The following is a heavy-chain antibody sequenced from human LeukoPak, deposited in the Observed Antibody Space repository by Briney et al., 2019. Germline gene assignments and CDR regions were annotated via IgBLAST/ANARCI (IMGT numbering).Heavy chain of an antibody. J-gene: IGHJ3*02. Sequence: GGSLRLSCAASGFTFSSYAMHWVRQAPGKGLEWVAVISYDGSNKYYADSVKGRFTISRDNSKNTLYLQMISLRSEDTAVYYCAREFPLNYYDSRALGAFDIWGQGTMVTVSS. CDR2: ISYDGSNK. CDR3: AREFPLNYYDSRALGAFDI. V-gene: IGHV3-30-3*01. CDR1: GFTFSSYA. D-gene: IGHD3-22*01.